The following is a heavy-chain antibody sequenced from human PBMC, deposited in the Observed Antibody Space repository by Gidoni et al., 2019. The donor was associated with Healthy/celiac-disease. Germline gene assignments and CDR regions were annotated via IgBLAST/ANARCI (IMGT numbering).Heavy chain of an antibody. CDR1: GGSISSGSYY. D-gene: IGHD3-22*01. Sequence: QVQLQESGPGLVKPSQTLSLTCTVSGGSISSGSYYWRWIRQPAGKGLEWIGRIYTSGSTNYNPSLKSRVTISVDTSKNQFSLKLSSVTAADTAVYYCARVRVVIDAFDIWGQGTMVTVSS. J-gene: IGHJ3*02. V-gene: IGHV4-61*02. CDR2: IYTSGST. CDR3: ARVRVVIDAFDI.